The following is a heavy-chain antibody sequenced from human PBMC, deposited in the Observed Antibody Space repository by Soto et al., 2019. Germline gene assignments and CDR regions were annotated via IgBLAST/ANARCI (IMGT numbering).Heavy chain of an antibody. CDR3: ARGRVVPARNKKVRSYYMDV. CDR2: INHSGST. Sequence: TSETLSLTCAVYGGSFSGYYWSWIRQPPGKGLEWIGEINHSGSTNYNPSLKSRVTISVDTSKNQFSLKLSSVTAADTAVYYCARGRVVPARNKKVRSYYMDVWGKGTTVTVS. CDR1: GGSFSGYY. V-gene: IGHV4-34*01. J-gene: IGHJ6*03. D-gene: IGHD2-2*01.